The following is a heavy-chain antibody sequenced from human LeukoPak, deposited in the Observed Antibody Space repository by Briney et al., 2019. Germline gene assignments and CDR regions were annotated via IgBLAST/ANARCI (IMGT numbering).Heavy chain of an antibody. CDR2: INHSGST. J-gene: IGHJ4*02. Sequence: SETLSLTCTVSGGSISSYYWSWIRQPPGKGLEWIGEINHSGSTNYNPSLKSRVTISVDTSKNQFSLKLSSVTAADTAVYYCARGKRIYDSSGYLVSYYSDYWGQGTLVTVSS. V-gene: IGHV4-34*01. CDR1: GGSISSYY. D-gene: IGHD3-22*01. CDR3: ARGKRIYDSSGYLVSYYSDY.